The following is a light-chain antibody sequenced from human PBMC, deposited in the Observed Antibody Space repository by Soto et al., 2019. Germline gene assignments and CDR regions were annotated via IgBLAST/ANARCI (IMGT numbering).Light chain of an antibody. CDR3: QVWDSSTV. CDR2: RDS. V-gene: IGLV3-9*01. J-gene: IGLJ2*01. CDR1: NIGSKN. Sequence: SYELTQPLSVSVALGQTARITCGGNNIGSKNVHGYQQKPGQAPVLVIYRDSNRPSGIPERFSGSNSGNTATLTISRAQAGDEADYYCQVWDSSTVFGGGTQLTVL.